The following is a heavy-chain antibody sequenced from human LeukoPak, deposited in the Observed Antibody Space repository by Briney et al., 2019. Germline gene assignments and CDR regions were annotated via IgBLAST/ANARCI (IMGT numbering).Heavy chain of an antibody. CDR3: AREYYYDSSGYFNYIDY. CDR2: IIPIFGTA. D-gene: IGHD3-22*01. V-gene: IGHV1-69*05. J-gene: IGHJ4*02. Sequence: SVKVSCKASGGTFSSYAISWVRQAPGQWLEWMGGIIPIFGTANYAQKFQGRVTITRDTSASTAYMELDSLRSEDTAVYYCAREYYYDSSGYFNYIDYWGQGTLVTVSS. CDR1: GGTFSSYA.